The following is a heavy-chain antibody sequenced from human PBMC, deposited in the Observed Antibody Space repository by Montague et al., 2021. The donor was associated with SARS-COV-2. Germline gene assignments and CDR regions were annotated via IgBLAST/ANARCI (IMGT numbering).Heavy chain of an antibody. V-gene: IGHV4-59*01. CDR1: GGSISSDY. CDR2: IYYRGTT. Sequence: SETLSLTCSVSGGSISSDYWSWIRQSPGKGLEWIGYIYYRGTTNYNPSRKSRVTFSVDTSKNQFSLKLISVTAADTAVYFCAREDRWNWFDPWGQGVLVTVSS. J-gene: IGHJ5*02. CDR3: AREDRWNWFDP. D-gene: IGHD5-24*01.